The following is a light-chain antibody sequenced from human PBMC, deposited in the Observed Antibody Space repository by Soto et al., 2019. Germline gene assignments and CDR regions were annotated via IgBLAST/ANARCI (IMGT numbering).Light chain of an antibody. CDR3: QQYKNWPL. Sequence: EIVMTQSPATLSVSPGERATLSCRASQSVSILLAWYQQKPGKAPRLLIHGATTRATGIPVRFSGSGFGTEFALTIRSLQSEDFAVYYCQQYKNWPLFGQGTRLEIK. CDR1: QSVSIL. J-gene: IGKJ5*01. V-gene: IGKV3-15*01. CDR2: GAT.